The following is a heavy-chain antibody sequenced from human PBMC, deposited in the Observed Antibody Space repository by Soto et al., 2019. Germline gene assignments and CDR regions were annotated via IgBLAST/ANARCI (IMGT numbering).Heavy chain of an antibody. D-gene: IGHD1-26*01. CDR3: AKNRGSGSYTNWNFDV. Sequence: EVQVLESGGGLVQPGGSLRLSCAASGFTFSNYSMSWVRQAPGKGLEWVSTIHGGGDYKHYTDSVKRRFTITRDNSRNTLFLQMNSLRAEDTAVYYCAKNRGSGSYTNWNFDVWGRGTLVTVSS. CDR2: IHGGGDYK. V-gene: IGHV3-23*01. J-gene: IGHJ2*01. CDR1: GFTFSNYS.